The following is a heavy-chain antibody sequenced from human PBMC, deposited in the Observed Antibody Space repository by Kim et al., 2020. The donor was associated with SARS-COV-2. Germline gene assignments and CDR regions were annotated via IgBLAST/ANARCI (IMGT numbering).Heavy chain of an antibody. CDR2: IYIDGTT. V-gene: IGHV3-53*01. J-gene: IGHJ6*02. Sequence: GGSLRLSCAASGFTVSSNYISWVRQAPGKGLQWVSVIYIDGTTYYADSVKGRFTVSRDNSKNTVYLQMNSLRAEDTAVYYCARGGAPVRTFGMNVWGQGT. CDR1: GFTVSSNY. D-gene: IGHD1-26*01. CDR3: ARGGAPVRTFGMNV.